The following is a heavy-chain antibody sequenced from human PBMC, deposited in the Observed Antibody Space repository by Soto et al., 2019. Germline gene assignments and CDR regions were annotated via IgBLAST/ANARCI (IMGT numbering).Heavy chain of an antibody. D-gene: IGHD2-2*01. CDR1: GYTFTSYD. Sequence: QVQLVQSGAEVKKPGASVKVSCKASGYTFTSYDINCVRQATGQGLEWMGWMDPNSGSTDSAQKFQGRVTMTRDTSTSTAYMEVSSLTSEDTAVYYCARGGQCSTTTCYVMDYWGQGTLVTVSS. V-gene: IGHV1-8*01. CDR2: MDPNSGST. CDR3: ARGGQCSTTTCYVMDY. J-gene: IGHJ4*02.